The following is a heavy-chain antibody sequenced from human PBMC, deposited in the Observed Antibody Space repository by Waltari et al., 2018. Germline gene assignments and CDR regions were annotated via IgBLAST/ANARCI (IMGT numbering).Heavy chain of an antibody. J-gene: IGHJ6*03. CDR2: IGANGDYI. V-gene: IGHV3-21*01. Sequence: EVQLVESGGGLVTPGGSLSLPCAASGCNFNSYTMNWVRQAPGKGLEWVSSIGANGDYIYYADSVKGRFTTSRDNTRNSLYLQMTSLRAEDTAVYFCASHLEDYYYYMDVWGKGTTVTVSS. CDR3: ASHLEDYYYYMDV. CDR1: GCNFNSYT.